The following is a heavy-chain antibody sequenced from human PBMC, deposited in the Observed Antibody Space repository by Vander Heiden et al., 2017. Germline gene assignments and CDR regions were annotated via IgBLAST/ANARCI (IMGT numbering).Heavy chain of an antibody. CDR1: GFSFSTYW. J-gene: IGHJ3*02. Sequence: EVQLVESGGGLVQPGGSLRLSCAASGFSFSTYWMSWVRQGPREGLEWVAKIKQDGSEKYYLGSVKGRFTNSKDNAKNSLYLEIDSLEAEDTAVYYCARSQLLPLDAFDIWGQGTIVTVSS. CDR2: IKQDGSEK. CDR3: ARSQLLPLDAFDI. V-gene: IGHV3-7*01. D-gene: IGHD6-19*01.